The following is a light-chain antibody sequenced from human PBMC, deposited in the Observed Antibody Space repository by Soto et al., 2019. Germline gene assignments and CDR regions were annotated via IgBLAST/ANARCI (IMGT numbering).Light chain of an antibody. V-gene: IGLV2-14*01. Sequence: QSVLTQPASVSGSPGQSINISCTGTSSDVGGYNYVSWYQQHPGKAPKLMIYDVNNRPSGVSNRFSGSKSGNTASLTISGLQAEDEADYYCTSYTSSSTYVFGTGTKLTVL. CDR3: TSYTSSSTYV. J-gene: IGLJ1*01. CDR1: SSDVGGYNY. CDR2: DVN.